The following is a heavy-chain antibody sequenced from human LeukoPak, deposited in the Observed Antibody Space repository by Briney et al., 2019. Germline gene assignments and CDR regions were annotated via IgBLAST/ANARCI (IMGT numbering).Heavy chain of an antibody. D-gene: IGHD3-22*01. Sequence: SETLSLTCTVSGGSISSYYWSWIRQPPGRGLEWIGYIYYSGSTNYNPSLKSRVIISVDTSKNQFSLKLSSVTAADTAVYYCARTRRDDYYYDSSGYYKYYFDYWGQGTLVTVSS. CDR1: GGSISSYY. J-gene: IGHJ4*02. CDR2: IYYSGST. CDR3: ARTRRDDYYYDSSGYYKYYFDY. V-gene: IGHV4-59*08.